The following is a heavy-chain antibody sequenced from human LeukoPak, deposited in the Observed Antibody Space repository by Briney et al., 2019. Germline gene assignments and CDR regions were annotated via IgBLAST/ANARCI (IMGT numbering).Heavy chain of an antibody. Sequence: SETLSLTCTVSGGSISSYYWSWIRQPPGKGLEWIGYIYYSGSTNYNPSLESRVTISVDTPKNQFSLKLSSVTAADTAVYYCARTLSEYSSSSLGYWGQGTLVTVSS. CDR2: IYYSGST. J-gene: IGHJ4*02. V-gene: IGHV4-59*01. CDR1: GGSISSYY. CDR3: ARTLSEYSSSSLGY. D-gene: IGHD6-6*01.